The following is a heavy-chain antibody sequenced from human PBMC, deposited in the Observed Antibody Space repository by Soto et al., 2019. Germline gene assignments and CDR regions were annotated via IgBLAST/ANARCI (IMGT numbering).Heavy chain of an antibody. D-gene: IGHD3-9*01. CDR1: GGSLISYY. Sequence: PSGTLSPPLTFPGGSLISYYWGWVPPPPGKGLEWIGYISYSGSTNYNPTLKRRVSISVDMSKRQFSLRVGSVTAADTAFYYCARATGYYPEQYFDYWGQGTLVTVSS. J-gene: IGHJ4*02. CDR2: ISYSGST. V-gene: IGHV4-59*01. CDR3: ARATGYYPEQYFDY.